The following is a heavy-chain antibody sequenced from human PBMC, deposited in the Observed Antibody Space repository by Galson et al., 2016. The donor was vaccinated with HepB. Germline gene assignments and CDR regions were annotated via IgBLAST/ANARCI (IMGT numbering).Heavy chain of an antibody. CDR2: IYHAGHT. V-gene: IGHV4-39*01. CDR3: ARLGGYDGDPYFDY. CDR1: GGSITSINY. Sequence: SETLSLTCTVSGGSITSINYWGWIRQPPGKGLEWIGSIYHAGHTYYNPSLKSRVTMSVHTSKNQFFLSLNSVTAADTALYYCARLGGYDGDPYFDYWGQGKVVTVAS. D-gene: IGHD5-12*01. J-gene: IGHJ4*02.